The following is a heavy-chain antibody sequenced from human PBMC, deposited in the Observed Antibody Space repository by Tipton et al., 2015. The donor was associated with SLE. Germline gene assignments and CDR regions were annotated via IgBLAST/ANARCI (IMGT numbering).Heavy chain of an antibody. CDR2: IFNSGNT. CDR1: GDSISTYY. D-gene: IGHD2-2*02. CDR3: ARAAGRDGYTTTWTPFDY. J-gene: IGHJ4*02. Sequence: TLSLTCTVSGDSISTYYWSWIRQPPGKGLEWIGHIFNSGNTNYNPSLKSRVTLSVDTSKTQFSLKLRSVTYADTAMYYCARAAGRDGYTTTWTPFDYWGQGTLVTVSS. V-gene: IGHV4-59*08.